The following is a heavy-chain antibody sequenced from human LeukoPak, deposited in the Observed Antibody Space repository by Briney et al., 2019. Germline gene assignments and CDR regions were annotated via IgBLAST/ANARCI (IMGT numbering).Heavy chain of an antibody. Sequence: PGGSLRLSCAASGITFSGHWMHWVRQTPGKGLVWVSGITGDGSSTAYADSVKGRFTIPRDNAKNTVYLQMNSLRVDDTAVYYCAREELEPSTHPFDPWGQGTLVTVSS. CDR1: GITFSGHW. J-gene: IGHJ5*02. CDR2: ITGDGSST. D-gene: IGHD1-7*01. CDR3: AREELEPSTHPFDP. V-gene: IGHV3-74*03.